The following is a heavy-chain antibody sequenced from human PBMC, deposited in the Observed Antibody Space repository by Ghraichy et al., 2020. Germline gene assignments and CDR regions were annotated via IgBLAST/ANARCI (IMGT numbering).Heavy chain of an antibody. CDR1: GFSISGGDSY. J-gene: IGHJ4*02. D-gene: IGHD3-9*01. CDR2: IYHSGST. V-gene: IGHV4-30-4*01. Sequence: SETRSLTCTVSGFSISGGDSYWSWIRQPPGKGLEWIGYIYHSGSTDYNPSLRGRVTISRDTSRNQFSLKMSSVTAADTAVYYCARVMETGLRYYFDFWGQGTLVAVSS. CDR3: ARVMETGLRYYFDF.